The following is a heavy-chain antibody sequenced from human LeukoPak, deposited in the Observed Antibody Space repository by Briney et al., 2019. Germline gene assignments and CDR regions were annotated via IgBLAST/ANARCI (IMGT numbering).Heavy chain of an antibody. CDR3: AKNECGDGPFDY. V-gene: IGHV3-23*01. D-gene: IGHD5-24*01. Sequence: GGSLRVYCAASGFTFSSYAMSWVRQAPGKGLEWVSAISGSGGSTYYADSVKGRFTISRDNSKNTLYLQMNSLRAEDTAVYYCAKNECGDGPFDYWGQGTLVTVSS. J-gene: IGHJ4*02. CDR2: ISGSGGST. CDR1: GFTFSSYA.